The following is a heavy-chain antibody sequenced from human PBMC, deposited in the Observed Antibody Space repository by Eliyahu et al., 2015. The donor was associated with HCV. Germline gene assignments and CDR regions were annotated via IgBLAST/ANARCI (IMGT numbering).Heavy chain of an antibody. J-gene: IGHJ5*02. V-gene: IGHV4-59*01. CDR3: ASGGGGIAVTGTGGWFDP. Sequence: QVQLQESGPGLVKPSETLSLTCTVSGGSITTYSWSWIRQPPGKGLEWIGYIHYSGSTNYNPSLKSRVTISIDTSKNHFSLNLTSVTAADTAMYYCASGGGGIAVTGTGGWFDPWGQGTLVTVSS. CDR1: GGSITTYS. D-gene: IGHD6-19*01. CDR2: IHYSGST.